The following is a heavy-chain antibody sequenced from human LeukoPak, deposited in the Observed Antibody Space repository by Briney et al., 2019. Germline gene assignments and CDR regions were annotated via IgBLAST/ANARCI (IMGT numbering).Heavy chain of an antibody. Sequence: PGRSLRLSCAASGFTFSSYAMHWVRQAPGKGLEWVAVISYDGSNKYYADSVKGRFTISRDNSKNTLYLQMNSLRAEDTAVYYCARVKTYYYDSSGYAADAFDIWGQGTMVTVSS. D-gene: IGHD3-22*01. J-gene: IGHJ3*02. CDR3: ARVKTYYYDSSGYAADAFDI. CDR1: GFTFSSYA. V-gene: IGHV3-30-3*01. CDR2: ISYDGSNK.